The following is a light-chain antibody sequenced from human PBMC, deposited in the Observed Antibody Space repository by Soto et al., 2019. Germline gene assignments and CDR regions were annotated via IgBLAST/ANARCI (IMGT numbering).Light chain of an antibody. V-gene: IGKV1-39*01. CDR1: QSISSY. J-gene: IGKJ4*01. Sequence: DIQMTQSPSSLSASVGDRVTITCRASQSISSYLNWYQQKPGKAPNLLIYAASSLQSGVPSRSRGSGSGTDFTLTIISLQPEDFATYYCQQSYSTPLTFGGGTKVEI. CDR3: QQSYSTPLT. CDR2: AAS.